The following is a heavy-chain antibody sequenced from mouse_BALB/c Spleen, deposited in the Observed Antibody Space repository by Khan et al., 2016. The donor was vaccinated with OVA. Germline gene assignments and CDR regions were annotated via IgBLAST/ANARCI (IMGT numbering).Heavy chain of an antibody. D-gene: IGHD2-4*01. CDR1: GFSLTTYG. CDR3: ARKYDYDEGLAY. J-gene: IGHJ3*01. V-gene: IGHV2-2*02. CDR2: IWSGGST. Sequence: QVQLKQSGPGLVQPSQSLSITCTVSGFSLTTYGVHWVRQSPGKGLEWLGVIWSGGSTDYNAAFISRLSISKDSSKSQVFIKMNSLQVNDTAIYYCARKYDYDEGLAYWGQGTMGTVS.